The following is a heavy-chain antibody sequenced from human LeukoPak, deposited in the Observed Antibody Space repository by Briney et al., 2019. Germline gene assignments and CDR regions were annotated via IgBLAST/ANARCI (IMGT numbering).Heavy chain of an antibody. D-gene: IGHD5-12*01. CDR2: INPNSGGT. Sequence: ASVKVSCKASGYTFTGYYMHWVRQAPGQGLEWMGRINPNSGGTNYAQKFQGRVTITADESTSTAYMELSSLRSEDTAVYYCARGGYSGYVDYYYYGMDVWGQGATVTVSS. J-gene: IGHJ6*02. CDR1: GYTFTGYY. V-gene: IGHV1-2*06. CDR3: ARGGYSGYVDYYYYGMDV.